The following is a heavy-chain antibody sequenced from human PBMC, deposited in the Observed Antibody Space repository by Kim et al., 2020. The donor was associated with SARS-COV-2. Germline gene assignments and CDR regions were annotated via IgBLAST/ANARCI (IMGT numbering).Heavy chain of an antibody. CDR2: IYSGGST. Sequence: GGYLRLSCAASGFTVSSNYMSWVRQAPGKGLEWVSVIYSGGSTYYADSVKGRFTISRDNSKNTLYLQMNSLRAEDTAVYYCARGQTMVRGVGWGMDVWGQGTTVTVSS. CDR3: ARGQTMVRGVGWGMDV. J-gene: IGHJ6*02. D-gene: IGHD3-10*01. V-gene: IGHV3-66*01. CDR1: GFTVSSNY.